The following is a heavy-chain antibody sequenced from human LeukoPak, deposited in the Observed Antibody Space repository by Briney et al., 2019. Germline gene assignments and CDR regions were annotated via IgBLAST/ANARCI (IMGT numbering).Heavy chain of an antibody. Sequence: SETLSLTCTVSGGSISSSSYYWGWIRQPPGKGLEWIGSIYYSGSTYYNPSLKSRVTISVDTSKNQFSLKLSSVTAADTAVYYCARHSSGYSSGWSGFDYWGQGTLVTVSS. CDR3: ARHSSGYSSGWSGFDY. D-gene: IGHD6-19*01. V-gene: IGHV4-39*01. CDR1: GGSISSSSYY. J-gene: IGHJ4*02. CDR2: IYYSGST.